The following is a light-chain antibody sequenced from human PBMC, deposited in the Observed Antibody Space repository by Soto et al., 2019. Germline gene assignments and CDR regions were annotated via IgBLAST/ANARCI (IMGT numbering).Light chain of an antibody. CDR2: AAS. V-gene: IGKV1-27*01. CDR3: HKYNSSHPGLT. CDR1: QGISNY. J-gene: IGKJ3*01. Sequence: DIQMTQSPSSLSASVGDRVTITCRASQGISNYLAWYQQKPGKVPKLLIYAASTLQSGVPSRFRGSGSGTDFTLTISSLQPEDVATFYCHKYNSSHPGLTFGPGTKVYIK.